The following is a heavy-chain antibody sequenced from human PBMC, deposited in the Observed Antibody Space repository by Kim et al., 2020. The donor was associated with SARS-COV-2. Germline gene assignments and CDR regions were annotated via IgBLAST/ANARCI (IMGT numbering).Heavy chain of an antibody. Sequence: GESLKISCKGSGYSFTSYWIGWVRQMPGKGLEWMGIIYPGDSDTRYSPSFQGQVTISADKSISTAYLQWSSLKASDTAMYYCARQGPPIADPSYWFDPWGQGTLVTVSS. CDR2: IYPGDSDT. D-gene: IGHD6-13*01. V-gene: IGHV5-51*01. CDR3: ARQGPPIADPSYWFDP. J-gene: IGHJ5*02. CDR1: GYSFTSYW.